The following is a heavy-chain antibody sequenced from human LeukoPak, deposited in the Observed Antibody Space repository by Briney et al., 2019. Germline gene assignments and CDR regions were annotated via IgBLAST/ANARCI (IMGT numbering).Heavy chain of an antibody. CDR3: AKDRQQLVPNSFDY. J-gene: IGHJ4*02. CDR2: SSGSGGST. Sequence: GRSLRLVQAASGLTFSDFAMTWVRQAPRRRLEWDSESSGSGGSTSYAESVKGRFTISRDNSKNTLYLQMNSLRAEDTAVYYCAKDRQQLVPNSFDYWGQGTLVTVSS. CDR1: GLTFSDFA. V-gene: IGHV3-23*01. D-gene: IGHD6-13*01.